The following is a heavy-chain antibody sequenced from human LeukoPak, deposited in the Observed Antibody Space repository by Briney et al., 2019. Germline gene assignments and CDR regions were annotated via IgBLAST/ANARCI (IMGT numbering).Heavy chain of an antibody. CDR3: ARGDRGYFDY. CDR1: GFTVSSNY. D-gene: IGHD1-26*01. V-gene: IGHV3-53*01. CDR2: LYDDGST. Sequence: GGSLRLSYAASGFTVSSNYMSWVREAPGKGLEWVSVLYDDGSTYYADSVKGRFTISRDNSKNTLYLQMNSLRAEDTAVYYCARGDRGYFDYWGQGTLVTVSS. J-gene: IGHJ4*02.